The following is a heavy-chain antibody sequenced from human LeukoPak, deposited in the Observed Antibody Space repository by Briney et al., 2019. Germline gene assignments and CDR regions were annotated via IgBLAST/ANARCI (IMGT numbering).Heavy chain of an antibody. CDR2: IYYSGST. CDR3: AKDSHYYGSGSHSDY. D-gene: IGHD3-10*01. CDR1: GGSISSSSYY. J-gene: IGHJ4*02. V-gene: IGHV4-39*07. Sequence: SETLSLTCTVSGGSISSSSYYWGWIRQPPGKGLEWIGSIYYSGSTYYNPSLKSRVTISVDTSKNQFSLKLSSVTAADTAVYYCAKDSHYYGSGSHSDYWGQGTLVTVSS.